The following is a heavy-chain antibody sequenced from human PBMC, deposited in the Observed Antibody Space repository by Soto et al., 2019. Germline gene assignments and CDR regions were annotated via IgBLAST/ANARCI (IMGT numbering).Heavy chain of an antibody. D-gene: IGHD5-12*01. CDR3: ARGWGYAFDY. V-gene: IGHV4-59*08. CDR1: GGSVSRYY. CDR2: IYYSGST. J-gene: IGHJ4*02. Sequence: SETLSLTCTVSGGSVSRYYLSWIRQPPRKGLEWIGYIYYSGSTNYNPSLKSRVTISVDTSKNQFSLKLSSVTAADTAVYYCARGWGYAFDYWGQGTLVTVSS.